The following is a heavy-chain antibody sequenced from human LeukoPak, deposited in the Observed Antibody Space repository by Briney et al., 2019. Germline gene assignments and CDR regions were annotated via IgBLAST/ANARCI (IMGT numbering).Heavy chain of an antibody. D-gene: IGHD6-19*01. J-gene: IGHJ4*02. CDR1: GGSIRGYY. CDR3: ARTYSSGWETFDY. Sequence: SETLSLTCNVSGGSIRGYYWSWIRQPPGKGLEWIGYISSSGITNYNPSLKSRVTISVDTSKNQFSLKVSSVTAADTAVYYCARTYSSGWETFDYWGQGTLVTVSS. V-gene: IGHV4-59*01. CDR2: ISSSGIT.